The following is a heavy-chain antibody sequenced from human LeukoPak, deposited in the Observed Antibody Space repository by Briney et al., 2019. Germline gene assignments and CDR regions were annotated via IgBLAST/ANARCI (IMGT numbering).Heavy chain of an antibody. CDR3: ARTPMVRGGNWFDP. Sequence: PSETLSLTCTVSGGSISSGGYYWSWIRQHPGKGLEWIGYIYYSGSTYYNPSLKSRVTISVDTSKNQFSLKLSSVTAADTAVYYCARTPMVRGGNWFDPWGQGTLVTVSS. CDR2: IYYSGST. V-gene: IGHV4-31*03. J-gene: IGHJ5*02. CDR1: GGSISSGGYY. D-gene: IGHD3-10*01.